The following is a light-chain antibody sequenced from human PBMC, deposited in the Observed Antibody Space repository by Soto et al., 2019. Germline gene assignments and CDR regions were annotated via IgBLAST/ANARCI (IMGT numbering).Light chain of an antibody. CDR2: EVS. J-gene: IGLJ1*01. V-gene: IGLV2-8*01. Sequence: QSLLTQPPSASGSPGQSVTISCTGTSSDVGGYNYVSWYQQHPGKAPKLMIYEVSKRPSGVPDRFSGSKSGNTASLTVSGLQAEDEADYYCSSYAGSNNPFVFGTGTKVTVL. CDR1: SSDVGGYNY. CDR3: SSYAGSNNPFV.